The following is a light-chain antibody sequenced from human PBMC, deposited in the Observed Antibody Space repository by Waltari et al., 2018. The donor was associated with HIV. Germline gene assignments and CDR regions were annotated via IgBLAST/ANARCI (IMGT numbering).Light chain of an antibody. Sequence: DIVMTKSPDSLAVSLGERATINCKSSQSVLYSSNNKNCLAWYQQKPGQPPKLLIYWASTRESGVPDRFSGSGSGTDFTLTISSLQAEDVAVYYCQQYYTTLTFGGGTKVEIK. J-gene: IGKJ4*01. CDR3: QQYYTTLT. CDR1: QSVLYSSNNKNC. V-gene: IGKV4-1*01. CDR2: WAS.